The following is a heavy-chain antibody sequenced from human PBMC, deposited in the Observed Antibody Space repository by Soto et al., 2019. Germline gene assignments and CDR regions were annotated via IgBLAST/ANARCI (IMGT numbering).Heavy chain of an antibody. CDR2: IYPSDSDT. J-gene: IGHJ3*01. CDR3: ATYSGTYSHAFDF. CDR1: GYSFTNFW. V-gene: IGHV5-51*01. D-gene: IGHD1-26*01. Sequence: GESLKISCKGSGYSFTNFWIGWVRQMPGKGLEWMGIIYPSDSDTRYSPSFQGQVTISADKSITTAYLQWSSLKASDTAVYYCATYSGTYSHAFDFWGQGTMVTVSS.